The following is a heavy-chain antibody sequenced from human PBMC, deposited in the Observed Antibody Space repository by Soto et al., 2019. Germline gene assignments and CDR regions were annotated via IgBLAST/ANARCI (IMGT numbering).Heavy chain of an antibody. J-gene: IGHJ4*02. Sequence: EVQLVESGGGLVQPGRSLRLSCAASGFTFGDYAMQWVRQAPGKGLEWVSAISWNSGSIDYADSVKGRFTISRDNAKNSLYLQMNSLRAEDTALYYCAKSHTTSGWYVTTDYWGQGTLVTVSS. CDR3: AKSHTTSGWYVTTDY. V-gene: IGHV3-9*01. CDR2: ISWNSGSI. D-gene: IGHD6-19*01. CDR1: GFTFGDYA.